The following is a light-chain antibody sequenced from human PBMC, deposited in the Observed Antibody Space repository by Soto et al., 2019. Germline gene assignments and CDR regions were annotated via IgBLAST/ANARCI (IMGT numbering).Light chain of an antibody. J-gene: IGKJ1*01. CDR3: QHYASYSDA. Sequence: DMQMAESPHTLSGSVGDRVTITCRASQTISSWLAWYQQKPGKAPKLLIYKASTLKSGVPSRFSGSGSGTEFTLTISSLQPDDFATYCSQHYASYSDAFGQGAKLDIK. CDR1: QTISSW. CDR2: KAS. V-gene: IGKV1-5*03.